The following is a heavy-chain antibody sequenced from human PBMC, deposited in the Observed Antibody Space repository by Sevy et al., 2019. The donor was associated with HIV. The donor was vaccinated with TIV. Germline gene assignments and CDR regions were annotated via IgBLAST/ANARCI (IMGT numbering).Heavy chain of an antibody. J-gene: IGHJ4*02. CDR2: IYYSGST. CDR1: GDSVSGGNYY. V-gene: IGHV4-61*01. Sequence: SETLSLTCTVSGDSVSGGNYYWSWIRQPPGKGLGGIGYIYYSGSTNYNPSLKSRVTISMDTSKNQFSLRLTAVTAADTAVYYCARGLFDYWGQGTLVTVSS. CDR3: ARGLFDY.